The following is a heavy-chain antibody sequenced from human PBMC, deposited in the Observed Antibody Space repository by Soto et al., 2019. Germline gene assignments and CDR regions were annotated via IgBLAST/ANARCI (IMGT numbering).Heavy chain of an antibody. D-gene: IGHD3-10*01. CDR2: IYYSGST. CDR3: AREQGPYYYGSGSYYNREYYYYYMDV. V-gene: IGHV4-59*12. J-gene: IGHJ6*03. CDR1: GCSISSYY. Sequence: TSETLSLTCTVSGCSISSYYWSWVRQPPGKGLEWIGYIYYSGSTNYNPSLKSRVTISVDTSKNQFSLKLSSVTPADTAVDYWAREQGPYYYGSGSYYNREYYYYYMDVWGKGTTVTVSS.